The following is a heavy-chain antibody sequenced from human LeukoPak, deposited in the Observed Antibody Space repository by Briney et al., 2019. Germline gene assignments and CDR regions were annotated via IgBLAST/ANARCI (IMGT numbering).Heavy chain of an antibody. Sequence: SETLSLTCAVYGGSFSGYYWSWIRQPPGKGLDWIGSMYYTGSNYINPSLKSRVTISGDTSKNQVSLMLSSVTAADTAVYYCARLVNDYGDYGFWYFDYWGQGTLVTVSS. V-gene: IGHV4-34*01. CDR3: ARLVNDYGDYGFWYFDY. J-gene: IGHJ4*02. CDR1: GGSFSGYY. CDR2: MYYTGSN. D-gene: IGHD4-17*01.